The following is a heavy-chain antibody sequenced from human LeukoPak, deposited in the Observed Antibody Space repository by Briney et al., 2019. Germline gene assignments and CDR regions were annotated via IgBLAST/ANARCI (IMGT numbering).Heavy chain of an antibody. D-gene: IGHD5-18*01. CDR3: ARVRKYSYAKGWFDP. Sequence: SETLSLTCTVSGGSLSGFYWSWIRQPPGAGLEWIGYVYYSGSTTYNPSLKSRVTISVNTSKNQFSLRLGSVTAADTAVYYCARVRKYSYAKGWFDPWGQGTLVTVSS. CDR2: VYYSGST. V-gene: IGHV4-59*01. CDR1: GGSLSGFY. J-gene: IGHJ5*02.